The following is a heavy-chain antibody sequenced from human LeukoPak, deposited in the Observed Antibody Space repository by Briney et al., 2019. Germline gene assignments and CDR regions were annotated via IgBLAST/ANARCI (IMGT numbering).Heavy chain of an antibody. Sequence: GGCLRLSCSGSGFTFSDYSMTWVRQAPGKGLGWVSYIIGVSTTIYYAASVKGRFTISRHNAKNSLYLQMNSLRAEDTAVYYCARSLSDYGAYCFYSWGQGTLVAVSS. CDR2: IIGVSTTI. CDR1: GFTFSDYS. D-gene: IGHD4-17*01. CDR3: ARSLSDYGAYCFYS. J-gene: IGHJ4*02. V-gene: IGHV3-48*01.